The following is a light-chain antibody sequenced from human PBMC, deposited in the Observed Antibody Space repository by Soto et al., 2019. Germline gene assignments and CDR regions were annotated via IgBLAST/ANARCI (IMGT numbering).Light chain of an antibody. CDR1: SRDVGGYNY. CDR2: DVR. J-gene: IGLJ1*01. CDR3: SSYTTISTYV. Sequence: QSALTQPASVSGSPGQSITISCTGTSRDVGGYNYVSWYQQHPGKAPKLMIYDVRNRPSGVSNRFSGSKSVNTASLTISGLQVEDEADYYCSSYTTISTYVFGTGTKLTVL. V-gene: IGLV2-14*01.